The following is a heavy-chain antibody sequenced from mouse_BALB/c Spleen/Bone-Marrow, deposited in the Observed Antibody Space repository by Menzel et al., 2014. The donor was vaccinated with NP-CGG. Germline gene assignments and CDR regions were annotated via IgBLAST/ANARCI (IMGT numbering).Heavy chain of an antibody. Sequence: EVMLVESGGGLVKPGGSLKLSCAGSGFTFSDYYMYWVRQNPEKRLEWVATINDGGSYTYYPDSVKGRFTISRDNAKNNLYLQMSSLKSEDTAMYCCARDGNFAMDYWGQGTSVTVSS. CDR3: ARDGNFAMDY. V-gene: IGHV5-4*02. CDR1: GFTFSDYY. D-gene: IGHD2-1*01. CDR2: INDGGSYT. J-gene: IGHJ4*01.